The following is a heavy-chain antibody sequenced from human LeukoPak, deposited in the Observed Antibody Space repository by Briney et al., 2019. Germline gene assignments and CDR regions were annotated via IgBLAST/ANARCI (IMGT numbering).Heavy chain of an antibody. D-gene: IGHD4-17*01. CDR2: IRYDGSNK. CDR1: GFTFSSYG. Sequence: GGSLRLSCAASGFTFSSYGIHWVRQAPGKGLEWVAFIRYDGSNKYYADSVKGRFTISRDNSKNTLYLQMNSLRAENTAVYYCAKADYGDPNWDYWGQGTLVTVSS. V-gene: IGHV3-30*02. J-gene: IGHJ4*02. CDR3: AKADYGDPNWDY.